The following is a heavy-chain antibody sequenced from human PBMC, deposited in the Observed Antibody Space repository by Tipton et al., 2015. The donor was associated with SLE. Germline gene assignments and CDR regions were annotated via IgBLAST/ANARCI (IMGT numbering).Heavy chain of an antibody. CDR1: GFDFHNYD. V-gene: IGHV3-21*03. J-gene: IGHJ4*02. CDR3: ARGGYYYDSSGYPFDY. Sequence: GSLRLSCAASGFDFHNYDMNWVRQAPGKGLEWVSSISSGSSYIYYADSVKGRFTISRDNAKNSLYLQMNSLRAEDTAVYYCARGGYYYDSSGYPFDYWGQGTLVTVSS. CDR2: ISSGSSYI. D-gene: IGHD3-22*01.